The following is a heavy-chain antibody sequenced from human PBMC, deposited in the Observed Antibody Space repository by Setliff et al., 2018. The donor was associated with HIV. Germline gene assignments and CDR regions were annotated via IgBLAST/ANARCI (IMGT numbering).Heavy chain of an antibody. D-gene: IGHD2-8*01. CDR1: GGSFSSYY. CDR2: ISSSGTNI. V-gene: IGHV3-11*04. Sequence: LSLTCAVYGGSFSSYYWIWIRQPPGKGLEWVSYISSSGTNIYYVDSVKGRFTISRDNAKNSLYLQMNSLRAEDTAVYYCARPTNIDTLYYGMDVWGQGTTVTVSS. J-gene: IGHJ6*02. CDR3: ARPTNIDTLYYGMDV.